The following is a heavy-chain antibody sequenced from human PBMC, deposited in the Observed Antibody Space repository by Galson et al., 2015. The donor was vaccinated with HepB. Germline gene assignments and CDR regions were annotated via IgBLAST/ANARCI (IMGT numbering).Heavy chain of an antibody. J-gene: IGHJ4*02. CDR2: ITNSGSTK. V-gene: IGHV3-30*18. CDR1: GFTFSGYG. Sequence: SLRLSCAASGFTFSGYGMHWVRQAPGKGLEWVAFITNSGSTKYYADSVKGRFTISRDNSKNTLYLQMNSLRAEDTAVYYCAKEAGRSGYYSFGFDYWGQGTLVTVSS. CDR3: AKEAGRSGYYSFGFDY. D-gene: IGHD3-22*01.